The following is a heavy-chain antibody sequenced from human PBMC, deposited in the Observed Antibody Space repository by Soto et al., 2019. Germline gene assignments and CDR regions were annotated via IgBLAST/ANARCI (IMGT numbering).Heavy chain of an antibody. D-gene: IGHD2-15*01. J-gene: IGHJ4*02. CDR2: ISGSADST. V-gene: IGHV3-23*01. CDR1: GFTFNTYA. CDR3: ARFRFYSRPYYFDY. Sequence: GGSLRLSCAASGFTFNTYAMSWVRQAPGKGLEWVSAISGSADSTYYTDSVKDRFTISRDNSNKTLYLQMNTLRAEDTAIYYCARFRFYSRPYYFDYWGQGTLVTVSS.